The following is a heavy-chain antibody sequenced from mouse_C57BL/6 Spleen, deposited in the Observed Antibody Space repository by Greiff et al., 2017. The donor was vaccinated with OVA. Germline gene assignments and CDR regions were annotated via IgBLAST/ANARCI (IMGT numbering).Heavy chain of an antibody. Sequence: VQLQQSGAELARPGASVKLSCKASGYTFTRYGISWVKQRTGQGLEWIGEIYPRRGNTYYNEKFKGKATLTADKSSSTAYMELRSLTSEDSAVYFCARTGTAAMDYWGQGTSVTVSS. CDR1: GYTFTRYG. J-gene: IGHJ4*01. CDR2: IYPRRGNT. CDR3: ARTGTAAMDY. V-gene: IGHV1-81*01. D-gene: IGHD4-1*01.